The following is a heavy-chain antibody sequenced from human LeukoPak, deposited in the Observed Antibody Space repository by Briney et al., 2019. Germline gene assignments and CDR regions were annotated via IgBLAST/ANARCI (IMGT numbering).Heavy chain of an antibody. D-gene: IGHD6-13*01. Sequence: GRSLRLSCAASGFTFDDYAMHWVRQAPGKGLEWVSGISGNSGSIGYADSVKGRFTIYRDNAKNSLYLQMNSLRAEDTALYYCEKDIFPHSRIPADWGQGTLVTVSS. CDR3: EKDIFPHSRIPAD. CDR1: GFTFDDYA. J-gene: IGHJ4*02. V-gene: IGHV3-9*01. CDR2: ISGNSGSI.